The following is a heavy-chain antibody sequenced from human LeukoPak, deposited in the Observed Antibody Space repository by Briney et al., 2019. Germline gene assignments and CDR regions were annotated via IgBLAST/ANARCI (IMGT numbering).Heavy chain of an antibody. CDR2: IYASGST. CDR3: ARLGGSGSYYYYYMDV. D-gene: IGHD3-10*01. V-gene: IGHV4-4*09. Sequence: SETLSLTCTVSGGSISSYYWSWIRQPPGKGLEWIGYIYASGSTNYNPSLKSRVTISVDTSKNQFSPKLSSVTAADTAVYYCARLGGSGSYYYYYMDVWGKGTTVTVSS. CDR1: GGSISSYY. J-gene: IGHJ6*03.